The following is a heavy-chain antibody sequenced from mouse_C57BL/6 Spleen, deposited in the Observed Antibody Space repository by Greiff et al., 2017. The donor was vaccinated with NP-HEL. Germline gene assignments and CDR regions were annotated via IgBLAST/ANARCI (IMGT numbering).Heavy chain of an antibody. D-gene: IGHD1-1*01. V-gene: IGHV1-62-2*01. CDR1: GYTFTEYT. CDR2: FYPGSGSI. CDR3: ARHEEYYGSSYSYFDY. J-gene: IGHJ2*01. Sequence: VQLQQSGAELVKPGASVKLSCKASGYTFTEYTIHWVKQRSGQGLEWIGWFYPGSGSIKYNEKFKDKATLTADKSSSTVYMELSSLTSDDSAVYFCARHEEYYGSSYSYFDYWGQGTTLTVSS.